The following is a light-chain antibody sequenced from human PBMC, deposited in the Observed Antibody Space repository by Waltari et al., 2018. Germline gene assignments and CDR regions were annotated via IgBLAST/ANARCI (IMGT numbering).Light chain of an antibody. CDR1: QYVSNN. CDR3: QQYNNWPGA. CDR2: GAS. V-gene: IGKV3-15*01. Sequence: ETVMTQSPVTLSVSPGASVTLSCTTSQYVSNNLAWYQQKPGQSPRLLIYGASTRATGVPARFSGSGSGTSFTLTISSLQSEDFGLYYCQQYNNWPGAFGPGTKVDVE. J-gene: IGKJ3*01.